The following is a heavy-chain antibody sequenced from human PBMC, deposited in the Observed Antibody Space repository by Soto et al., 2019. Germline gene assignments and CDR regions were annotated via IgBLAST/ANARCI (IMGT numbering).Heavy chain of an antibody. D-gene: IGHD3-10*01. J-gene: IGHJ4*02. CDR3: AKKVNSGSGSQYFDY. Sequence: GGSLRLSCAASGFSFRSLAMHWVRQAPGKGLEWVALVSFDGSSTYYAESVKGRFTASRDNSKDTLHLQMNSLRAEDTAIYYCAKKVNSGSGSQYFDYWGQGTLVTVSS. CDR1: GFSFRSLA. CDR2: VSFDGSST. V-gene: IGHV3-30*18.